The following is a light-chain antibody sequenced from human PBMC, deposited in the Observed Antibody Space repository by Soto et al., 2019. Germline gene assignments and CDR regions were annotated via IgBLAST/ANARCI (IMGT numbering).Light chain of an antibody. J-gene: IGLJ1*01. Sequence: QSALPQPASVPASPAQSITISCTGTSRDVGGYNYVSWYQQHPGKAPKLMIYNVSNRPSGVSNRFSGSKSGNTASLTISGLQAEDEADCYCSSYTSSSTLYVFGTGTKVTVL. CDR3: SSYTSSSTLYV. V-gene: IGLV2-14*01. CDR2: NVS. CDR1: SRDVGGYNY.